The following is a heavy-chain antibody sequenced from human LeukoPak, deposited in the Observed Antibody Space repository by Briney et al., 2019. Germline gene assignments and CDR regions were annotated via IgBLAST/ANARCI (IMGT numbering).Heavy chain of an antibody. CDR2: IRFDGSDK. J-gene: IGHJ4*02. V-gene: IGHV3-30*02. CDR1: GFMFSSYG. CDR3: AKGSTYFEN. D-gene: IGHD2/OR15-2a*01. Sequence: PGGSLRLSCAASGFMFSSYGMHWVRQAPGKGLEWVTFIRFDGSDKYYADSVKGRFTISKDNSNNMMFLQMNSLRPEDAAVYYCAKGSTYFENWGQGTLVTVSS.